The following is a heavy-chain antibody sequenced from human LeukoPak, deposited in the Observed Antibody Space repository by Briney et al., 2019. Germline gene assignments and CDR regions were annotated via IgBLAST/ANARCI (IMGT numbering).Heavy chain of an antibody. CDR3: ASRGPNDAFDI. Sequence: GGSLRLSCAASGFTFDDYAMHWVRQAPGKGLEWVSGISWNSGSIGYADSVKGRFTISRDNAKNSLYLQMNSLRAEDTALYYCASRGPNDAFDIWGQGTMVTVSS. D-gene: IGHD3-16*01. V-gene: IGHV3-9*01. J-gene: IGHJ3*02. CDR2: ISWNSGSI. CDR1: GFTFDDYA.